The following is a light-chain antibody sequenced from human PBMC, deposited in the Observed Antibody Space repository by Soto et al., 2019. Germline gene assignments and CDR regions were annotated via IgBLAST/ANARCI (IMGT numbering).Light chain of an antibody. CDR3: SSYTSSSTSFV. CDR1: SSDVGGYNY. Sequence: QSVLTQPASVSGSPGQSITISCTGTSSDVGGYNYVSWYLHHPGQAPKLMIYEVDTRPSGVSDRFSGSKSGNTASLTISGLQAEDEADYYCSSYTSSSTSFVFGSGTKGTVL. V-gene: IGLV2-14*01. CDR2: EVD. J-gene: IGLJ1*01.